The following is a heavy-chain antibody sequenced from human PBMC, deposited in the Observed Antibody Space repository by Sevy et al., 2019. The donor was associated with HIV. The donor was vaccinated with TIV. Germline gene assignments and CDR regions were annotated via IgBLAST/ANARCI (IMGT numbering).Heavy chain of an antibody. Sequence: GGSLRLSCAASGFTFSTYGMHWVRQAPGKGLEWVAFIRYDEGEQYWADSVKGRCTISRDNSKSTLYRRLSSLRDEETAVYYCAKDPRPSHRITTFGGVDYFEYWGQGTLVTVSS. CDR1: GFTFSTYG. D-gene: IGHD3-3*01. J-gene: IGHJ4*02. CDR3: AKDPRPSHRITTFGGVDYFEY. V-gene: IGHV3-30*02. CDR2: IRYDEGEQ.